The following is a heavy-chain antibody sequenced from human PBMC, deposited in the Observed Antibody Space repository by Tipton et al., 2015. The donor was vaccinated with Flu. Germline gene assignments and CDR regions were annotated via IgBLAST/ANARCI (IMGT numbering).Heavy chain of an antibody. J-gene: IGHJ4*02. Sequence: CAVSGFTFSGHGMHWVRQAPGKGLEWVAVISQDGSNKYYADSVKGRFTISRDSSKNTLFLQMNSLRAEDTAVYYCAKDGSGLPYYFDYWGQGTLVTVSS. V-gene: IGHV3-30*18. CDR3: AKDGSGLPYYFDY. CDR1: GFTFSGHG. CDR2: ISQDGSNK.